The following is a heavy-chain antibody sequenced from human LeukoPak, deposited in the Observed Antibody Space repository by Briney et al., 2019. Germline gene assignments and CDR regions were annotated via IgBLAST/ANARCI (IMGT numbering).Heavy chain of an antibody. J-gene: IGHJ6*03. CDR1: XTFTGXX. CDR3: AXXXXXXXXXXXXXXXXXYXMDV. Sequence: XTFTGXXMHWVRQAPGQGLEWMGWINPNSGGTNYAQKFQGRVTMTRDTSISTAYMELSRLRSEDTAVDYCAXXXXXXXXXXXXXXXXXYXMDVWGKGTTVTVSS. CDR2: INPNSGGT. V-gene: IGHV1-2*02.